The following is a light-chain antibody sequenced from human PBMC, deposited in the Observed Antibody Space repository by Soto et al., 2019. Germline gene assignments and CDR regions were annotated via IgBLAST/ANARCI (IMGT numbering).Light chain of an antibody. Sequence: SALTQPASVSGSPGQSITISCTGTSSDIGGYYYVSWYQHHPGKAPKLIIYQVTNRPSGVSHRFSGSKSGNTASLTISGLQAEDEADYYCTSYSSSSTFYVFXTGTKVTVL. CDR1: SSDIGGYYY. CDR2: QVT. V-gene: IGLV2-14*01. J-gene: IGLJ1*01. CDR3: TSYSSSSTFYV.